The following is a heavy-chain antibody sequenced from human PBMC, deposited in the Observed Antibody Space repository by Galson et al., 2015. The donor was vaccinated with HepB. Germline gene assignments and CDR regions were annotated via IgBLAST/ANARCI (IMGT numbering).Heavy chain of an antibody. D-gene: IGHD4-17*01. J-gene: IGHJ5*02. CDR1: GGTFSSYA. Sequence: SVKVSCKASGGTFSSYAISWVRQAPGQGLEWMGGIIPIFGTANYAQKFQGRVTITADESTSTAYMELSSLRSEDMAVYYCARGTVYGDYDWFDPWGQGTLVTVSS. V-gene: IGHV1-69*13. CDR3: ARGTVYGDYDWFDP. CDR2: IIPIFGTA.